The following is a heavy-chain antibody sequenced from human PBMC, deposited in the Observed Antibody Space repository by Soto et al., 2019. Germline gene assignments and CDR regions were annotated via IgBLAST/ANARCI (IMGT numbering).Heavy chain of an antibody. CDR3: VLVEAATLNFDY. CDR2: ISSSSSYK. V-gene: IGHV3-21*01. J-gene: IGHJ4*02. Sequence: EVQLVESGGGLVKPGGSLRLSCAASGFTFSSYSMNWVRQAPGKGLEWVSSISSSSSYKYYADSVKGRFTISRDNAKNSQYLQMTRRRAEDTAVYYCVLVEAATLNFDYWGQGTLVTVSS. CDR1: GFTFSSYS. D-gene: IGHD2-15*01.